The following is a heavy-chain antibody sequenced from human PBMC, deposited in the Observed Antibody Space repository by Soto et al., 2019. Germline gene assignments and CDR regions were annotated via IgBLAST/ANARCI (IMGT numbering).Heavy chain of an antibody. Sequence: EYLRLSYATSGFTVDNGMTWVRQTPGKGLEWVSSIDYYATNRHYADSVKGRFTISRDKARNTVALQMSNLRAEDTALYYCLSWVSDNFDMWGQGSLVTVSS. CDR2: IDYYATNR. CDR3: LSWVSDNFDM. V-gene: IGHV3-23*05. CDR1: GFTVDNG. D-gene: IGHD2-8*01. J-gene: IGHJ4*02.